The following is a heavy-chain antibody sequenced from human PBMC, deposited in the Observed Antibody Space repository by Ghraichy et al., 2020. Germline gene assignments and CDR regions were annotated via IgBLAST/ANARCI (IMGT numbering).Heavy chain of an antibody. CDR2: IKEDGSEK. V-gene: IGHV3-7*01. J-gene: IGHJ5*02. CDR1: GFTFSSYW. Sequence: KLSCAASGFTFSSYWMTWVRQAPGKGLEWVANIKEDGSEKYYVESVKGRFTISRDNAKNSLYLQMNSLGAEDTAVYYCVSTLDHWGQGTLVTVSS. CDR3: VSTLDH.